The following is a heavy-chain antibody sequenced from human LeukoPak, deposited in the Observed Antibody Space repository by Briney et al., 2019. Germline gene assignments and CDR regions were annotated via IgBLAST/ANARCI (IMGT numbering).Heavy chain of an antibody. CDR2: IYYSGNT. CDR1: GGSLRSAY. D-gene: IGHD3-10*01. J-gene: IGHJ3*02. V-gene: IGHV4-59*04. Sequence: SETLSLTCNVSGGSLRSAYWSWIRQPPGKGLEWIGNIYYSGNTHYNPSLKSRVTISLDTSKNQFSLNLRSVTAADTAVYYCARGWLWFGDGPWFDIWGQGTMVTVSS. CDR3: ARGWLWFGDGPWFDI.